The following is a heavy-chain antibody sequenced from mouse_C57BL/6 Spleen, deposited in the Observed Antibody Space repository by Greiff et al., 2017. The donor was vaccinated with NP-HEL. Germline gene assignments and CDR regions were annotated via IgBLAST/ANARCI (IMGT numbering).Heavy chain of an antibody. J-gene: IGHJ4*01. CDR2: IYPGSGST. Sequence: QVQLQQPGAELVKPGASVKMSCKASGYTFTSYWITWVKQRPGQGLEWIGDIYPGSGSTNYTEKFKSKATLTVDTSSSTAYMQLSSLTSEDSAVYDCASPLTTVVATRAMDYWGQGTSVTVSS. CDR1: GYTFTSYW. CDR3: ASPLTTVVATRAMDY. V-gene: IGHV1-55*01. D-gene: IGHD1-1*01.